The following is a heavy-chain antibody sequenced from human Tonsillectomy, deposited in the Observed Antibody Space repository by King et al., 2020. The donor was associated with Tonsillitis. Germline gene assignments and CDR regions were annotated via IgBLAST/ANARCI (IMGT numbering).Heavy chain of an antibody. D-gene: IGHD3-3*01. CDR2: IYYSGST. CDR1: GGSISSSYY. V-gene: IGHV4-39*01. J-gene: IGHJ2*01. Sequence: QLQESGPGLVKPSETLSLTCTVSGGSISSSYYWGWIRQPPGKGLEWIGSIYYSGSTYYNPSLKSRVTISVDTSKNQFSLKLSSVTAADTAVYYCARLGGFWSGYLNNWYFDLWGRGTLVTVSS. CDR3: ARLGGFWSGYLNNWYFDL.